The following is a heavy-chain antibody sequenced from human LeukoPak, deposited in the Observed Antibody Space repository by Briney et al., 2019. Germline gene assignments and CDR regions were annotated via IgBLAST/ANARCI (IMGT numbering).Heavy chain of an antibody. CDR3: VSFYETY. CDR2: INSDGSWT. D-gene: IGHD2/OR15-2a*01. CDR1: GNYW. Sequence: GGSLRLSCAASGNYWMHWVRQVPGKGLVWVSHINSDGSWTSYADSVKGRFTISKDNAKNTVYLQMNSLRAEDTAAYYCVSFYETYWGRGTLVTVSS. J-gene: IGHJ4*02. V-gene: IGHV3-74*01.